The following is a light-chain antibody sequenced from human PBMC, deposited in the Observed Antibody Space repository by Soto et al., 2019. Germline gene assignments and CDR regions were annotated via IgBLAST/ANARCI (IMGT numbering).Light chain of an antibody. CDR2: AAS. Sequence: DIQMTQSPSSLSASVGDRVTITCRASQSISSYLNWYQQKPGKAPQLLIYAASSLQSGVPSRFSGSGSATDFTLTISRLQPEDLATYYCQQCYSTLFTFGPGTKVDIK. J-gene: IGKJ3*01. CDR1: QSISSY. CDR3: QQCYSTLFT. V-gene: IGKV1-39*01.